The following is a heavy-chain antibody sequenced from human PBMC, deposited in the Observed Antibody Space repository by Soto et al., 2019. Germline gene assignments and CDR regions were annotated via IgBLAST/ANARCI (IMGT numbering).Heavy chain of an antibody. CDR2: IRYDGSNI. J-gene: IGHJ4*02. CDR1: GFTFSGLG. D-gene: IGHD1-26*01. Sequence: QVQLVESGGGVVQPGRSLRLSCAASGFTFSGLGMHWVRQAPGKGLEWVAVIRYDGSNIYYADAVKGRFTISRDNYKYTLYLQMNSLRADDTAVYYCARDGVGHTTFFGYFDYWGQGPLVTVSS. CDR3: ARDGVGHTTFFGYFDY. V-gene: IGHV3-33*01.